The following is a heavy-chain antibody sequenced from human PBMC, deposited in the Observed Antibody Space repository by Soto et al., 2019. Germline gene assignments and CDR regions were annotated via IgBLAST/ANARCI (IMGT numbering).Heavy chain of an antibody. D-gene: IGHD1-26*01. V-gene: IGHV1-24*01. CDR1: GYTLTELS. CDR3: ATSAPSGSKGYYYYGMHV. CDR2: FDPEDGET. J-gene: IGHJ6*02. Sequence: ASVKVSCKVSGYTLTELSMHWVRQAPGKGLEWMGGFDPEDGETIYAQKFQGRVTMTEDTSTDTAYMELSSLRSEDTAVYYCATSAPSGSKGYYYYGMHVWGQGTTVTVSS.